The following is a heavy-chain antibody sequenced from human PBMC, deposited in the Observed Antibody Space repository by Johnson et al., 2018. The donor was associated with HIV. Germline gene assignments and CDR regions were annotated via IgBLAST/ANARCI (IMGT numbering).Heavy chain of an antibody. CDR2: ITQAGSEK. J-gene: IGHJ3*02. CDR3: ASGAGVAGNAFDI. D-gene: IGHD6-19*01. CDR1: GFTFSSYW. Sequence: VQLVESGGGVVQPGKSLTLSCAASGFTFSSYWMSWVRQAPGKGLEWVANITQAGSEKYYVDTVKGRFTIARDNAQNSLYLQMNSLRAEDTAVYYCASGAGVAGNAFDIWGQGTMVTVSS. V-gene: IGHV3-7*01.